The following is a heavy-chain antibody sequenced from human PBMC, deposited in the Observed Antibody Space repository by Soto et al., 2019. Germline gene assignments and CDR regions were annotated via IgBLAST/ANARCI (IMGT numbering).Heavy chain of an antibody. CDR2: ISGSGGST. CDR1: GFTFSDYA. D-gene: IGHD3-9*01. CDR3: AKSRTGYYHFDY. V-gene: IGHV3-23*01. J-gene: IGHJ4*02. Sequence: GGSLRLSCAASGFTFSDYAMSWVRQAPGKGLEWVSTISGSGGSTCYADSVKGRFTISRDDSKNTVYLLMNSLRAEDTAVYNCAKSRTGYYHFDYWGQGTLVTVSS.